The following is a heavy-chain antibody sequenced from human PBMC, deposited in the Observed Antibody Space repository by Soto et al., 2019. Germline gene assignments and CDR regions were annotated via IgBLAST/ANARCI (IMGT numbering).Heavy chain of an antibody. Sequence: GASVKVSCKASGGTFSSHAISWVRQAPGQGLEWMGGIIPIFGTANYAQKFQGRVTITADESTSTAYMELSSLRSEDTAVYYCARDPGAYDILTGFPLRMDVWGQGTTVTASS. V-gene: IGHV1-69*13. CDR1: GGTFSSHA. CDR3: ARDPGAYDILTGFPLRMDV. J-gene: IGHJ6*02. CDR2: IIPIFGTA. D-gene: IGHD3-9*01.